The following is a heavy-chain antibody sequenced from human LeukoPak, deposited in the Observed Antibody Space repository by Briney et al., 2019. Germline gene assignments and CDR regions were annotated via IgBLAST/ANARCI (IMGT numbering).Heavy chain of an antibody. D-gene: IGHD7-27*01. V-gene: IGHV3-64D*09. Sequence: GGSLRLSCAASGFTFSTYTMNWVRQAPGKGLEYVSAISSNGGSTYYADSVKGRFTISRDNSKNTLYLQMSSLRAEDTAVYYCVKANWGGAFDIWGQGTMVTVSS. CDR2: ISSNGGST. CDR3: VKANWGGAFDI. CDR1: GFTFSTYT. J-gene: IGHJ3*02.